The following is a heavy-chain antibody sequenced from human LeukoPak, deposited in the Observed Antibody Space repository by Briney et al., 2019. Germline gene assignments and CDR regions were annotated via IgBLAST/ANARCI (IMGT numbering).Heavy chain of an antibody. CDR2: INPNSGGT. CDR3: ARGSVSGYYYYYYYMDV. D-gene: IGHD3-22*01. Sequence: GASVKVSCKASGYTFTGYYMHWVRQAPGQGLEWMGWINPNSGGTNYAQKFQGRVTMTRDTSISTAYMELSRLRSDDTAVYYCARGSVSGYYYYYYYMDVWGKGTTVTVSS. CDR1: GYTFTGYY. V-gene: IGHV1-2*02. J-gene: IGHJ6*03.